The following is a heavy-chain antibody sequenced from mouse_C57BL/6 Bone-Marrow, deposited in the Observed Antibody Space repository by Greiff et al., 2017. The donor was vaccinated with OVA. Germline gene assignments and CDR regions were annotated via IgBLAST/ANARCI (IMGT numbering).Heavy chain of an antibody. CDR3: ANHYYGSSYVGYFDV. J-gene: IGHJ1*03. V-gene: IGHV1-81*01. D-gene: IGHD1-1*01. CDR1: GYTFTSYG. Sequence: VKLQQSGAELARPGASVKLSCKASGYTFTSYGISWVKQRTGQGLEWIGEIYPRSGNTYYNEKFKGKATLTADKSSSTAYMELRSLTSEDSAVYFCANHYYGSSYVGYFDVWGTGTTVTVSS. CDR2: IYPRSGNT.